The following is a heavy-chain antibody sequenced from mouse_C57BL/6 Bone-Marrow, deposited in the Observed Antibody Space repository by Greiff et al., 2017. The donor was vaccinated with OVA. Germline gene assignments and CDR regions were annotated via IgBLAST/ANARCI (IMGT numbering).Heavy chain of an antibody. V-gene: IGHV1-15*01. CDR2: IDPAAGGT. D-gene: IGHD2-1*01. CDR3: TRYYCNSGDWDY. Sequence: QVQLQQSGAELVRPGASVTLSCKASGYTFTDYEMHWVKQTPVHGLEWIGAIDPAAGGTAYNQKFKGKAILTADKSSSTAYMELRSLTSEDSAVYYCTRYYCNSGDWDYWGQGTTPTVSS. CDR1: GYTFTDYE. J-gene: IGHJ2*01.